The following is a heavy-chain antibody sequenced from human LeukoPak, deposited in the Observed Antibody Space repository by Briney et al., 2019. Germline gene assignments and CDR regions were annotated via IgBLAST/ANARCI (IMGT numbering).Heavy chain of an antibody. D-gene: IGHD3-3*01. CDR3: AKDIRSGGSVLASDY. J-gene: IGHJ4*02. CDR1: GFTLSSYA. V-gene: IGHV3-23*01. CDR2: ISGSGDST. Sequence: GPSLRPSCAASGFTLSSYAMSWVRPAPRKGLEWVSAISGSGDSTYYTNSVTGRFTLSRDNSKNTLYLQMSSQRAEDPAVYCCAKDIRSGGSVLASDYWGQPTLVTVSP.